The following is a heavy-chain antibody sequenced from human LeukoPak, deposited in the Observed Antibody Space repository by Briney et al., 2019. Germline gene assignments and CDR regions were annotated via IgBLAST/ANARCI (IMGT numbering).Heavy chain of an antibody. D-gene: IGHD2-2*01. J-gene: IGHJ2*01. V-gene: IGHV4-30-4*08. CDR1: GGSISSGDYY. CDR2: IYYSGST. Sequence: SQTLSLTCTVSGGSISSGDYYWSWIRQPPGKGLEWIGYIYYSGSTYYNPSLKSRVTISVDTSKNQFSLKLSSVTAADTAVYYCARVPRVVVPAAMSWYFDLWGRGTLVTVSS. CDR3: ARVPRVVVPAAMSWYFDL.